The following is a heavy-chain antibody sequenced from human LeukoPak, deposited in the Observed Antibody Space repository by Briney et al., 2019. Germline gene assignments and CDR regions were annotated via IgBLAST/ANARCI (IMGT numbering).Heavy chain of an antibody. CDR3: ARAGNYDFWSGYYDPVEYYYMDV. V-gene: IGHV3-53*01. D-gene: IGHD3-3*01. Sequence: PGGSLRVSCAAPGFTASRTSICRVCQAPGKGLEWVSVIYIVGSTYYADSVKGRFTISAGNSKNTLYLQINSLRAEDTAVYYCARAGNYDFWSGYYDPVEYYYMDVWGKGNTVTVSS. CDR2: IYIVGST. CDR1: GFTASRTS. J-gene: IGHJ6*03.